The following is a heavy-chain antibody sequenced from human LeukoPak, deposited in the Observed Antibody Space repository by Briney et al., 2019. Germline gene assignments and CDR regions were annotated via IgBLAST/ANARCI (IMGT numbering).Heavy chain of an antibody. J-gene: IGHJ4*02. CDR1: GFTFNNYA. D-gene: IGHD3-10*01. V-gene: IGHV3-23*01. CDR2: IGGSGGSS. Sequence: WGSLRLSCAASGFTFNNYAMNWVRQAPGKGLEWVSAIGGSGGSSYYADSVKGRVTISRDNSKNTLYLQMNSLRAEDTAVYYCARKAGYYYGSGDYWGQGTLVTVSS. CDR3: ARKAGYYYGSGDY.